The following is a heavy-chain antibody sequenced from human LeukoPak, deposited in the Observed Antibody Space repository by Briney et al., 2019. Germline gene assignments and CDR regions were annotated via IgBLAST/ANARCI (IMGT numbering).Heavy chain of an antibody. CDR1: GFTFTTYG. V-gene: IGHV3-30*02. Sequence: GGSLRLSCAASGFTFTTYGMHWVRQAPGKGLEWVAFIRVDGTNKYYADSVKGRFTISRDNSKNTVHLQMNSLTPEDTAVYYCAKDSAYYLYYFDYWGQGTLVTVSS. J-gene: IGHJ4*02. CDR3: AKDSAYYLYYFDY. CDR2: IRVDGTNK. D-gene: IGHD3-22*01.